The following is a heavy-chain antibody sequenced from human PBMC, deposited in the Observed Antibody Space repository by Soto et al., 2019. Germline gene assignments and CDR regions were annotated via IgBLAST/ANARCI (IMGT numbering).Heavy chain of an antibody. CDR3: GGALGGSYFGDY. Sequence: QVQLVQSGAEVKKPGSSVKVSCKASGGTFSSYTISWVRQAPGQGLEWMGRIIPILGIANYAQKFQGRVTITADKSTSTAYMELSSLRSEDTAGYYCGGALGGSYFGDYWGQGTLVTVSS. CDR1: GGTFSSYT. CDR2: IIPILGIA. D-gene: IGHD1-26*01. J-gene: IGHJ4*02. V-gene: IGHV1-69*02.